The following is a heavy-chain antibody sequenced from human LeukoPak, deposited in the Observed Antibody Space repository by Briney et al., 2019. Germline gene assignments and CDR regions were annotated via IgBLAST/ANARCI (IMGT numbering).Heavy chain of an antibody. V-gene: IGHV4-30-2*01. D-gene: IGHD3-10*01. CDR2: IYHSGST. Sequence: SQTLSLTCAVSGGSISSGGYSWSWIRQPPGKGLEWIGYIYHSGSTYYNPSLKSRVTISVDRSKNQFSLKLSSVTAADTAVYYCARAAEDYGSGSYYTTFDYWGQGTLVTVSS. CDR1: GGSISSGGYS. J-gene: IGHJ4*02. CDR3: ARAAEDYGSGSYYTTFDY.